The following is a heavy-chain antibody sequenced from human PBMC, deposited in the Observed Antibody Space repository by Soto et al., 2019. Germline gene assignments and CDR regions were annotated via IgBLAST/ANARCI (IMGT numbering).Heavy chain of an antibody. D-gene: IGHD6-19*01. CDR2: IDPSDSYT. Sequence: XSLKISCKGSGYSFTSYWIRWVLQMPGKGLEWMGRIDPSDSYTNYSPSFQGHVTISADKSISTAYLQWSSLKASDTAMYYCARHSRIAVAGTDAFDIWGQGTMVTVSS. CDR1: GYSFTSYW. V-gene: IGHV5-10-1*01. J-gene: IGHJ3*02. CDR3: ARHSRIAVAGTDAFDI.